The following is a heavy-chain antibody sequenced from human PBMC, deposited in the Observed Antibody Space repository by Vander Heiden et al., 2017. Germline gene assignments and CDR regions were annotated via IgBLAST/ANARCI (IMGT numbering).Heavy chain of an antibody. CDR1: GGTFSSHA. Sequence: QVQLVQSGAEVKKPGSSVKVSCKASGGTFSSHAISWVRQAPGQGLEWMGGIIPIFGTANYAQKFQGRVTITADESTSTAYMELSSLRSEDTAVYYCARREEFWSGKYYGMDVWGQGTTVTVSS. D-gene: IGHD3-3*01. V-gene: IGHV1-69*01. J-gene: IGHJ6*02. CDR3: ARREEFWSGKYYGMDV. CDR2: IIPIFGTA.